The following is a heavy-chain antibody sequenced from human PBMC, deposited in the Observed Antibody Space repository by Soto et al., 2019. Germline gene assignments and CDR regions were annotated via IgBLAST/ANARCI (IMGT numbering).Heavy chain of an antibody. CDR3: AKEGYCTNGVGSSGVDY. Sequence: EVQLLESGGGLVQPGGSLRLSCAASGFTFSSYAMSWVRQAPGKGLEWVSAISGSGGSTYYADSVKGRFTISRDNSKNTLYLQMNSLRAEDTAVYYCAKEGYCTNGVGSSGVDYGGQGTLVTVSS. D-gene: IGHD2-8*01. J-gene: IGHJ4*02. V-gene: IGHV3-23*01. CDR1: GFTFSSYA. CDR2: ISGSGGST.